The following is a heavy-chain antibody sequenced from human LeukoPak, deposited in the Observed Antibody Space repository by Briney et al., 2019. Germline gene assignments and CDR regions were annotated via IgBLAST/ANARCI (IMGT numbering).Heavy chain of an antibody. Sequence: ASVKVSCKASGYTFTSYYMHWVRQAPGQGLEWMGIINPSSGSTSYAQKFQGRVTMTRDTTTSTVYMELSSLRSEDTAVYYCARDRAGLGHDWGQGTLVTVSS. V-gene: IGHV1-46*01. D-gene: IGHD1-26*01. CDR2: INPSSGST. J-gene: IGHJ4*02. CDR3: ARDRAGLGHD. CDR1: GYTFTSYY.